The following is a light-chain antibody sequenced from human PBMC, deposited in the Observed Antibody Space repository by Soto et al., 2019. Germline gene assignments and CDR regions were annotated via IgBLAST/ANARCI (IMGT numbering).Light chain of an antibody. CDR1: SSDVGSYNR. CDR3: SSYTSSSTYV. V-gene: IGLV2-18*02. CDR2: EVS. J-gene: IGLJ1*01. Sequence: QSVLTQPPSVSGSPGQSVTISCTGTSSDVGSYNRVSWYQQPPGTAPKLTIYEVSNRPSGVPDRFSGSKSGNTASLTISGLQAEDEADYYCSSYTSSSTYVFGTGTKVTDL.